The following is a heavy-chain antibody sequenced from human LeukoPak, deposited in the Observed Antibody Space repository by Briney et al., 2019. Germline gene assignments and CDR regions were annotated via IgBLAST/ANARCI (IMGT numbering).Heavy chain of an antibody. CDR3: ARVAVAFDI. CDR1: GGSISSGGYS. V-gene: IGHV4-30-2*01. Sequence: NPSQTLSLTGAVSGGSISSGGYSWSWIRQPPGKGLEWIGYIYHSGSTYYNPSLKSRVTISVDRSKNQFSLKLSSVTAADTAVYYCARVAVAFDIWGQGTMVTVSS. CDR2: IYHSGST. D-gene: IGHD6-19*01. J-gene: IGHJ3*02.